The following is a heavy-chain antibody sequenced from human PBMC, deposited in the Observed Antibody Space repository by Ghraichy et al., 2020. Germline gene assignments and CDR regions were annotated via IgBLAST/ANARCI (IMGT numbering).Heavy chain of an antibody. CDR2: VYYSGST. V-gene: IGHV4-59*08. D-gene: IGHD6-19*01. CDR3: ARHSSGWHFDY. J-gene: IGHJ4*02. Sequence: PETLSLTCTVSGGSISGYYWSWIRQPPGKGLEWIGYVYYSGSTNYSPSLKTRVTISVDTSKNQFSLKLSSVTAADTAVYYCARHSSGWHFDYWGQGTVVSVSS. CDR1: GGSISGYY.